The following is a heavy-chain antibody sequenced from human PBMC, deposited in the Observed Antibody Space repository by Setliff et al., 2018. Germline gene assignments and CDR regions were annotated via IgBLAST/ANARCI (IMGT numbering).Heavy chain of an antibody. Sequence: ASVKVSCKASGYTFTTYAIGWMRQAPGQGLEWMGWINTNTGNPSYAQGFTGRFVFSLDTSVSTAYLQISSLKSEDSAVYYCARASRFGTIRYRGDCYMDVWGKGTTVTVSS. CDR2: INTNTGNP. CDR3: ARASRFGTIRYRGDCYMDV. D-gene: IGHD5-12*01. CDR1: GYTFTTYA. V-gene: IGHV7-4-1*02. J-gene: IGHJ6*03.